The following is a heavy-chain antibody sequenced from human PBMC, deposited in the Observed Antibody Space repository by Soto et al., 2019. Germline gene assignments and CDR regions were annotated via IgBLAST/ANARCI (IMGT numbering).Heavy chain of an antibody. Sequence: SETLSLTCAFYGWSSSGYYWTWIRQPPGTGLEWIGEINHSGSTNYNPSLKSRVTISVDTSKNQFSLKLTSVTAADTAVYYCARDKITGLFDYWGQGTLVTSPQ. D-gene: IGHD2-8*02. CDR3: ARDKITGLFDY. V-gene: IGHV4-34*01. CDR1: GWSSSGYY. CDR2: INHSGST. J-gene: IGHJ4*02.